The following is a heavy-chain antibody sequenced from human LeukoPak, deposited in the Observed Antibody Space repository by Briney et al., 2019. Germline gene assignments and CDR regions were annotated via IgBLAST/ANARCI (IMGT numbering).Heavy chain of an antibody. D-gene: IGHD3-22*01. CDR1: GGSISSYY. CDR2: IYYSGST. CDR3: ARIAANYYDGSGYPH. J-gene: IGHJ4*02. V-gene: IGHV4-59*01. Sequence: PSETLSLTCTVSGGSISSYYWSWIRQPPGKGLEWIGYIYYSGSTNYNPSLKSRVTISVDTSKNQFSLKLSSVTAADTAVYYCARIAANYYDGSGYPHWGQGTLVTVSS.